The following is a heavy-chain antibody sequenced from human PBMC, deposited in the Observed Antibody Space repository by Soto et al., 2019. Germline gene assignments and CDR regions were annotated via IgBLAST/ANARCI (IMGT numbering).Heavy chain of an antibody. CDR1: GFTFSSYG. J-gene: IGHJ4*02. V-gene: IGHV3-30*03. D-gene: IGHD6-19*01. CDR2: ISYDGSNK. CDR3: ADMGWGDY. Sequence: QVQLVESGGGVVQPGRSLRLSCAASGFTFSSYGMHWVRQAPGKGLEWVAVISYDGSNKYYADSVKGRFTISRDNSKNTLYLQMNSLRAEYTAVYYCADMGWGDYWGQGTLVTVSS.